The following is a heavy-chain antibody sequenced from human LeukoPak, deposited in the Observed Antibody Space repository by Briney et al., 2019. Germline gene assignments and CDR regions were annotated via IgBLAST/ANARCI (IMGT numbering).Heavy chain of an antibody. J-gene: IGHJ4*02. CDR1: GFTFSSYW. Sequence: GGSLRLSCAVSGFTFSSYWMSWVRQAPGKGLEWVANIKQDGSEKYYVDSVKGRFTISRDNAKNSLYLQMNSLRAEDTAVYYCARDIKAASPDYYWGQGTLVTVSS. V-gene: IGHV3-7*01. CDR2: IKQDGSEK. D-gene: IGHD1-14*01. CDR3: ARDIKAASPDYY.